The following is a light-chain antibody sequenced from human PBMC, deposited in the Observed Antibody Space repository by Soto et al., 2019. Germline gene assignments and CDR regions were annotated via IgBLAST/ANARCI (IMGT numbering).Light chain of an antibody. J-gene: IGKJ4*01. V-gene: IGKV1-9*01. CDR1: QAISSY. Sequence: DIQLTQSPSFLSASVGDRVTITCRANQAISSYLAWYQQKPGKAPNLLIYAVSTLQNGAPSRFSGSGSGTEFSLTISSLQPEDFATYYCKQLYSYPPTFGGGTKVEIK. CDR3: KQLYSYPPT. CDR2: AVS.